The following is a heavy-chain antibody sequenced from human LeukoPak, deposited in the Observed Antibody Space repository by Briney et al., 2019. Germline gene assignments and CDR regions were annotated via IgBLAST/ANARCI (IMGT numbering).Heavy chain of an antibody. J-gene: IGHJ5*02. V-gene: IGHV4-59*08. CDR2: IHYSGST. CDR1: GGSISSYY. Sequence: SETLSLTCTVSGGSISSYYWSWVRQPPGKGLEWIGYIHYSGSTNYNPSLKSRVTISVDTSKNQFSLKLSSVTAADTAVYYCARSKDFWTTDSCWFDPWGQGTLVTVSS. D-gene: IGHD3/OR15-3a*01. CDR3: ARSKDFWTTDSCWFDP.